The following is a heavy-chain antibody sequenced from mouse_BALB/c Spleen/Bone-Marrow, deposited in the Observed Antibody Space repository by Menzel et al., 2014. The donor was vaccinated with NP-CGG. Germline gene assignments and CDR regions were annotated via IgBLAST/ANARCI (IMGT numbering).Heavy chain of an antibody. D-gene: IGHD4-1*01. Sequence: DVKLMESGGGLVQPGGSRKLSCAASGFTFSSFGMHWVRQAPEKGLEWVAYISSGSSTIYYADTVKGRFTISRDNPKNTLFLQMTSLRSEDTAMYYCATGTRAMDYWGQGTSVTVSS. V-gene: IGHV5-17*02. CDR2: ISSGSSTI. J-gene: IGHJ4*01. CDR3: ATGTRAMDY. CDR1: GFTFSSFG.